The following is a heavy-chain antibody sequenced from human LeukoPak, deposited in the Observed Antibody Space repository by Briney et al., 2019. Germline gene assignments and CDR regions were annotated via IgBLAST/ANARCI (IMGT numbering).Heavy chain of an antibody. V-gene: IGHV3-11*04. CDR3: ARDRSTYYYDSSARAEYFQH. Sequence: GGSLRLSCAASGFTFSDYYMSWIRQAPGKGLEWVSYISSSGSTIYYADSVKGRFTISRDNAKNSLYLQMNSLRAEGTAVYYCARDRSTYYYDSSARAEYFQHWGQGTLVTVSS. CDR1: GFTFSDYY. D-gene: IGHD3-22*01. J-gene: IGHJ1*01. CDR2: ISSSGSTI.